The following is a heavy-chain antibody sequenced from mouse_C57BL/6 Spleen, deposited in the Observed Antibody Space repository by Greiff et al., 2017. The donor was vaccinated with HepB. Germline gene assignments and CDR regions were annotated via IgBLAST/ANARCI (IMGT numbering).Heavy chain of an antibody. CDR3: ARGGITTVVAHWYFDV. D-gene: IGHD1-1*01. CDR1: GFSLTSYG. V-gene: IGHV2-2*01. Sequence: QVQLKESGPGLVQPSQSLSITCTVSGFSLTSYGVHWVRQSPGKGLEWLGVIWSGGSTDYNAAFISRLSISKDNSKSQVFFKMNSLQADDPAIYYCARGGITTVVAHWYFDVWGTGTTVTVSS. J-gene: IGHJ1*03. CDR2: IWSGGST.